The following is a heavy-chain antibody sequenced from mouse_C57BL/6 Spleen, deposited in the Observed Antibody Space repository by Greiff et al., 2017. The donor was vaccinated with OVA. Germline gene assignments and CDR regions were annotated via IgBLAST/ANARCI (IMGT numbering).Heavy chain of an antibody. CDR1: GYTFTDYN. V-gene: IGHV1-22*01. CDR2: INPNNGGT. Sequence: ELQLQQSGPELVKPGASVKMSCKASGYTFTDYNMHWVKQSHGKSLEWIGYINPNNGGTSYNQKFKGKATLTVNKSSSTAYMELRSLTSEDSAVYYCASLYYYGSSSWFAYWGQGTLVTVSA. J-gene: IGHJ3*01. D-gene: IGHD1-1*01. CDR3: ASLYYYGSSSWFAY.